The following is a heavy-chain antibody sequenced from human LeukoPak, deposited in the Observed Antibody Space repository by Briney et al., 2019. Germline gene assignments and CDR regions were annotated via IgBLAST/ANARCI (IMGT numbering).Heavy chain of an antibody. J-gene: IGHJ4*02. Sequence: ASVTLSCKASGYTFTDYYMHWVRQAPGQGLEWMGWINPNSGGTNYAQKIQGRVTMTRDTSISTAYMEQSWLRSDDTAVYYCASGERVVTAIPGYYFDYWGQGTLDTVSS. V-gene: IGHV1-2*02. CDR3: ASGERVVTAIPGYYFDY. CDR2: INPNSGGT. CDR1: GYTFTDYY. D-gene: IGHD2-21*02.